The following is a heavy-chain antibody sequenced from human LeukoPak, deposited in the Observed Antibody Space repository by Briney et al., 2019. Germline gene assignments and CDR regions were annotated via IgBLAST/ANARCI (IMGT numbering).Heavy chain of an antibody. D-gene: IGHD4-17*01. CDR1: GGSFSGYY. Sequence: SETLSLTCAVYGGSFSGYYWSWIRQPPGKGLEWIGEINHSGSTNYNPSLKSRVTISVDTSKNQFPLKLSSVTAADTAVYYCARGTLRVRAFDIWGHGTMVTVSS. J-gene: IGHJ3*02. V-gene: IGHV4-34*01. CDR2: INHSGST. CDR3: ARGTLRVRAFDI.